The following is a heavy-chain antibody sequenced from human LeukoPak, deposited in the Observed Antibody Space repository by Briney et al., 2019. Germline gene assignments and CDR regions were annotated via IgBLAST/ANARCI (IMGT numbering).Heavy chain of an antibody. CDR3: AKDLDGDSNY. V-gene: IGHV3-30*18. D-gene: IGHD2-21*01. CDR2: ISYDGSNK. CDR1: GFTFSSYG. J-gene: IGHJ4*02. Sequence: PGGSLRLSCAASGFTFSSYGMHWVRQAPGKGLEWVAVISYDGSNKYYADSVKGRFTISRDNSKSTLYLQMNSLRAEDTAVYYWAKDLDGDSNYWGQGTLVTVPS.